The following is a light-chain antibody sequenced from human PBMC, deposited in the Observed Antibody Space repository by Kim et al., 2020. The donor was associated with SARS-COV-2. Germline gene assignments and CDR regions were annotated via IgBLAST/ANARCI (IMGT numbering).Light chain of an antibody. J-gene: IGLJ3*02. CDR3: GTWDSSLSGV. Sequence: PGQRVTISCSGTSSNMGNNYGSWYQQLPGTAPKLLIYANDKRSSGIPDRFSGSKSGASATLVITGLQTGDEADYYCGTWDSSLSGVFGGGTQLTVL. CDR2: AND. CDR1: SSNMGNNY. V-gene: IGLV1-51*01.